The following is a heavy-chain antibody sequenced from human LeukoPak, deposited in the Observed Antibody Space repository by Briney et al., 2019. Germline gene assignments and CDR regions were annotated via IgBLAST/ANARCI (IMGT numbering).Heavy chain of an antibody. CDR3: AQSLGASTWFGNWFDP. Sequence: SETLSLTCTVSGVSISSTSYCWGWIRQPPGKGPEWIGSIYYSGRSYYNPSLKSRVTVSADTPKSQLSLELSSVTAADTAVYYCAQSLGASTWFGNWFDPWGQGTLVTVSS. V-gene: IGHV4-39*01. CDR1: GVSISSTSYC. D-gene: IGHD3-10*01. CDR2: IYYSGRS. J-gene: IGHJ5*02.